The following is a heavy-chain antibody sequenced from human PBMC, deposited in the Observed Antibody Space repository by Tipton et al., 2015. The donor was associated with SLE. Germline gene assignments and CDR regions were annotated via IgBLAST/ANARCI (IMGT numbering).Heavy chain of an antibody. J-gene: IGHJ4*02. CDR3: AREFYFYASGGSPYDY. CDR2: ISSSSSYI. CDR1: GFTFNTYS. Sequence: SLRLSCAASGFTFNTYSMNWVRQAPGKGLEWVSCISSSSSYIFYADSVKGRFTISRDNAKNSVYLQLKSLRAEDTAVYYCAREFYFYASGGSPYDYWGQGTLVTVSS. V-gene: IGHV3-21*01. D-gene: IGHD2/OR15-2a*01.